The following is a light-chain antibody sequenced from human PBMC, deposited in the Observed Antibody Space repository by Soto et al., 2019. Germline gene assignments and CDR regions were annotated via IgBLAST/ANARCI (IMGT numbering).Light chain of an antibody. J-gene: IGKJ2*03. CDR2: DAS. CDR1: QSVSSY. CDR3: QQRSNWPR. V-gene: IGKV3-11*01. Sequence: EIVLTQSPATLSLSPGERATLSCRASQSVSSYLAWYQQKPGQALRLLIYDASNRATGIPARFSGSGSGTDFTLTISSLEPEDFAVYYCQQRSNWPRFGQGTKLEIK.